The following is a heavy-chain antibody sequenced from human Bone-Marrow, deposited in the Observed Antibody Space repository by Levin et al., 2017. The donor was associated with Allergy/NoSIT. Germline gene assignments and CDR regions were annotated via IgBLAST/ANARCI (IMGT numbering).Heavy chain of an antibody. V-gene: IGHV3-30*18. CDR3: AKSRRWKNEYNERTFDY. J-gene: IGHJ4*02. CDR1: GFTFANYD. Sequence: GGSLRLSCVGSGFTFANYDMGWVRQAPGKGLEWVASISYVQSNKNYADSVKGRFTISRDNFKSTLYLQINSLRRQDTAVYYCAKSRRWKNEYNERTFDYWGQGIRVTVSS. D-gene: IGHD2/OR15-2a*01. CDR2: ISYVQSNK.